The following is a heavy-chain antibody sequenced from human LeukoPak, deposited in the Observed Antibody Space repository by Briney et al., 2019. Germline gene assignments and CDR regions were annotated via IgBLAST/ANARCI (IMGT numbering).Heavy chain of an antibody. J-gene: IGHJ6*03. Sequence: PGGSLRLSCAASGFTVSSNYMSWVRQAPGKGLEWVSVIYSGGSTYYADSVKGRFTISRDNSKNTLYLQMNSLRAEDTAVYYCARSAYSGYDLLSRHYYYYYMDVWGKGTTVTVSS. CDR1: GFTVSSNY. V-gene: IGHV3-53*01. D-gene: IGHD5-12*01. CDR3: ARSAYSGYDLLSRHYYYYYMDV. CDR2: IYSGGST.